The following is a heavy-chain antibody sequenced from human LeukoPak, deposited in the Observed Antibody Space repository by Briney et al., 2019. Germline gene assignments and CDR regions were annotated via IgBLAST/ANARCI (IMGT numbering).Heavy chain of an antibody. CDR1: GFTFSSYS. CDR2: ISSSSSTI. Sequence: GGSLRLXCAASGFTFSSYSMNWVRQAPGKGLEWVSYISSSSSTIYYADSVKGRFTISRDNAKNSLYLQMNSLRAEDTAVYYCARDVVVPAATFNWFDPWGQGTLVTVSS. J-gene: IGHJ5*02. V-gene: IGHV3-48*01. CDR3: ARDVVVPAATFNWFDP. D-gene: IGHD2-2*01.